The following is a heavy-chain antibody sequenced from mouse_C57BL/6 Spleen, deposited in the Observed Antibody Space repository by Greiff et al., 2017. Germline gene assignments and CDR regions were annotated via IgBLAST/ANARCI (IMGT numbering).Heavy chain of an antibody. V-gene: IGHV1-82*01. D-gene: IGHD4-1*01. Sequence: QVQLKQSGPELVKPGASVKISCKASGYAFSSSWMNWVKQRPGKGLEWIGRIYPGDGDTNYKGKFKGKATLTADKSSSTAYMQLSSLTSEDSAVYFCARGWDKCFDYWGQGTTLTVSS. CDR2: IYPGDGDT. J-gene: IGHJ2*01. CDR1: GYAFSSSW. CDR3: ARGWDKCFDY.